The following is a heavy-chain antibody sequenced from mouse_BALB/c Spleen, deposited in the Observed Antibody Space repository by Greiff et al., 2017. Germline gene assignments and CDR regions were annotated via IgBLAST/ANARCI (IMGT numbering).Heavy chain of an antibody. CDR2: IWAGGST. CDR1: GFSLTSYG. D-gene: IGHD2-14*01. Sequence: QVHVKQSGPGLVAPSQSLSITCTVSGFSLTSYGVHWVRQPPGKGLEWLGVIWAGGSTNYNSALMSRLSISKDNSKSQVFLKMNSLQTDDTAMYYCARHRYDEGGYYFDYWGQGTTLTVSS. CDR3: ARHRYDEGGYYFDY. V-gene: IGHV2-9*02. J-gene: IGHJ2*01.